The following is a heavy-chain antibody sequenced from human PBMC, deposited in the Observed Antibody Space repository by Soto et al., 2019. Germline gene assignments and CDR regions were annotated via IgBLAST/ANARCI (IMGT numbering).Heavy chain of an antibody. CDR3: AREARRQDVLYSADTEV. V-gene: IGHV1-2*04. Sequence: ASVNVSCKASGYTFTGYYMHWVRQAPGQGLEWMGWINPNSGGTNYAQRFQGWVTMTRDTSISTAYMELSRLRSDDTAVYYCAREARRQDVLYSADTEVWGQGTTVNVS. CDR1: GYTFTGYY. J-gene: IGHJ6*02. D-gene: IGHD2-15*01. CDR2: INPNSGGT.